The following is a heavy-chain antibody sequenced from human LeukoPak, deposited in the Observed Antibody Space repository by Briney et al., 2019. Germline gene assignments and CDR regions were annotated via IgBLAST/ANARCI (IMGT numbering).Heavy chain of an antibody. CDR2: ISSSGSTI. Sequence: PGGSLRLSCAASGFTFSSYEMNWVRQAPGKGLEWVSYISSSGSTIYYADSVKGRFTISRDNAKNSLYLQMNSLRAEDTAVYYCASSYYYYMDVWGKGTTVTISS. CDR1: GFTFSSYE. V-gene: IGHV3-48*03. CDR3: ASSYYYYMDV. J-gene: IGHJ6*03.